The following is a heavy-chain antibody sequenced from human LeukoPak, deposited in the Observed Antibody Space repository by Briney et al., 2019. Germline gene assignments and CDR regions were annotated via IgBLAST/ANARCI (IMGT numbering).Heavy chain of an antibody. J-gene: IGHJ4*02. V-gene: IGHV3-21*01. CDR1: GFTVSNNY. Sequence: GGSLRLSCAASGFTVSNNYMSWVRQAPGKGLEWVSSISSSGTYIYYADSVKGRFTISRDSANNSLYLQMNSLRAEDTAVYYCARSVGLNRYYDILTGEGHFDYWGQGTLVTVSS. D-gene: IGHD3-9*01. CDR3: ARSVGLNRYYDILTGEGHFDY. CDR2: ISSSGTYI.